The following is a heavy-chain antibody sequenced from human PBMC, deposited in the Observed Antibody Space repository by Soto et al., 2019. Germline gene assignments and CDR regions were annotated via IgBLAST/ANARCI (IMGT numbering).Heavy chain of an antibody. V-gene: IGHV3-30-3*01. CDR1: GFTFSSYA. Sequence: QVQLVESGGGVVQPGRSLRLPCAASGFTFSSYAMHWVRQAPGKGLEWVAVISYDGSNKYYADSVKGRFTISRDNSKNTLYLQMNSLRAEDTAVYYCARASLYDILTGRIDYWGQGTLVTVSS. J-gene: IGHJ4*02. CDR3: ARASLYDILTGRIDY. D-gene: IGHD3-9*01. CDR2: ISYDGSNK.